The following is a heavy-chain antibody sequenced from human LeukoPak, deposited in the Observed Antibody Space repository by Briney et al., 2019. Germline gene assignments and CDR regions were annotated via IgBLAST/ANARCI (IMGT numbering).Heavy chain of an antibody. CDR3: AKGGLRRVFDY. J-gene: IGHJ4*02. CDR2: MSSSGSTI. V-gene: IGHV3-11*04. CDR1: GFTFCDYY. Sequence: KPGGSLRLSCAASGFTFCDYYMSRIRQAPGKGLEWISYMSSSGSTIYYADAVKSRFTISRDNAKNSLYLQMNSLRAEDTAVYYWAKGGLRRVFDYWGEGALVTVSS.